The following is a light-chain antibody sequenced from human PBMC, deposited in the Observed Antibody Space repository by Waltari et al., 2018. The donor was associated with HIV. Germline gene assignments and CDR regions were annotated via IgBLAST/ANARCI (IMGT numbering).Light chain of an antibody. CDR3: GTWDSSLSAWV. V-gene: IGLV1-51*01. Sequence: QSVLTQPPSVSAAPGQKVTISCSGSSSNIGNNFVSWFQQLPGTAPKRLIYDNTRGPAGIPYRFSGSKSGASATLGITGLQSGDEADYYCGTWDSSLSAWVFGGGTKLTVL. J-gene: IGLJ2*01. CDR2: DNT. CDR1: SSNIGNNF.